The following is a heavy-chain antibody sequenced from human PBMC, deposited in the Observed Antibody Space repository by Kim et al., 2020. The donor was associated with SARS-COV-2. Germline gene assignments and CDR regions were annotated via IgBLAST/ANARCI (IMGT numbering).Heavy chain of an antibody. V-gene: IGHV3-23*01. CDR2: ISPGGDNT. J-gene: IGHJ4*02. CDR1: EFTFSNYA. Sequence: GGSLRLSCAASEFTFSNYAMHWVRQAPLKGLEWVSVISPGGDNTDYADSVKGRFTISRDTSKNTLYLQMNSLRVENTAVYYCARGGGDWGQGTLVTVSS. D-gene: IGHD3-16*01. CDR3: ARGGGD.